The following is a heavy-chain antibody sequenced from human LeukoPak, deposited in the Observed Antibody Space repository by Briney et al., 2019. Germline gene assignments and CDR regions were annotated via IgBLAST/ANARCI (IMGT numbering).Heavy chain of an antibody. Sequence: PSETLSLTCTASGASISNYWTWIRQPPGKGLEWIAYIDYSGSTNYNPSLKSRVTISVDTSKNQFSLNLSSVTAADTAVYYCARVVRGFWFDPWGQGTLVTVSS. J-gene: IGHJ5*02. CDR2: IDYSGST. CDR1: GASISNY. D-gene: IGHD3-10*01. CDR3: ARVVRGFWFDP. V-gene: IGHV4-59*01.